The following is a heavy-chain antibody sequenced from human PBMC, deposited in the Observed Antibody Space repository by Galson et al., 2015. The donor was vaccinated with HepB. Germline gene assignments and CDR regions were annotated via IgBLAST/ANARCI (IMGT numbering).Heavy chain of an antibody. J-gene: IGHJ5*02. V-gene: IGHV1-46*04. CDR3: ARVPTTGYSGFDP. CDR2: INPSGGST. Sequence: SVKVSCKASGYTFTSYYVHWVRQAPGQGLEWMGIINPSGGSTSYAQKLQGRVTMTRDTSTSTVYMELSSLRSEDTAVYYCARVPTTGYSGFDPWGQGTLVTVSS. CDR1: GYTFTSYY. D-gene: IGHD5-18*01.